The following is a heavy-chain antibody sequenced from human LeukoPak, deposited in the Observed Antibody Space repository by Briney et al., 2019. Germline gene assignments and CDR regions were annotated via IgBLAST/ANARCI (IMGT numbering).Heavy chain of an antibody. CDR1: GFTFSSYS. CDR3: ARDLKDRITGTTFDY. V-gene: IGHV3-21*01. J-gene: IGHJ4*02. D-gene: IGHD1-7*01. Sequence: GGSLRLSRAASGFTFSSYSMNWVRQAPGKGLEWVSSISSSSSYIYYADSVKGRFAISRDNAKNSLYLQMNSLRAEDTAVYYCARDLKDRITGTTFDYWGQGTLVTVSS. CDR2: ISSSSSYI.